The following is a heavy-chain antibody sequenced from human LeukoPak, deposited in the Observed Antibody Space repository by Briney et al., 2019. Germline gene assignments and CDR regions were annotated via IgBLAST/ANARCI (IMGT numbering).Heavy chain of an antibody. CDR1: GFPFTSYG. Sequence: GASVKVSCKASGFPFTSYGITWVRQAPGQGLEWMGWTSAYNENTNYAQSLQGRVTMTADTSTSTAYMELRSLRSDDTALYYCARVGRYSSTWPPEVDDALDLWGQGTMVTVSS. CDR3: ARVGRYSSTWPPEVDDALDL. D-gene: IGHD6-13*01. J-gene: IGHJ3*01. V-gene: IGHV1-18*01. CDR2: TSAYNENT.